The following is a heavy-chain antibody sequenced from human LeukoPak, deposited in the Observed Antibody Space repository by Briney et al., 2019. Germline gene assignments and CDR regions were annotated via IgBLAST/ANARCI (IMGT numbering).Heavy chain of an antibody. Sequence: SETLSLTCAVYGGSFSGYYWSWIRQPPGKGLEWIGEINHSGSTNYNPSLKSRVTISVDTSKKQFSLKLSSVTAADTAVYYCARQDSQYQLLLDDNWFDPWGQGTLVTVSS. CDR2: INHSGST. CDR3: ARQDSQYQLLLDDNWFDP. J-gene: IGHJ5*02. CDR1: GGSFSGYY. D-gene: IGHD2-2*01. V-gene: IGHV4-34*01.